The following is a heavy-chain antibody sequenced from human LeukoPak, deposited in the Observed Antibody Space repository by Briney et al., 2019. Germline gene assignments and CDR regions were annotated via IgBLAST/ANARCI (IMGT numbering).Heavy chain of an antibody. CDR2: ISSSSSYI. V-gene: IGHV3-21*01. Sequence: GGSLRLSCAASGFTFSSYSMNWVRQAPGKGLEWVSSISSSSSYIYYADSVKGRFTISRDNAKNSLYLQMNSLRAEDTAVYYCARPHSSGYYYVNAFDIWGQGTMVTVSS. CDR3: ARPHSSGYYYVNAFDI. J-gene: IGHJ3*02. CDR1: GFTFSSYS. D-gene: IGHD3-22*01.